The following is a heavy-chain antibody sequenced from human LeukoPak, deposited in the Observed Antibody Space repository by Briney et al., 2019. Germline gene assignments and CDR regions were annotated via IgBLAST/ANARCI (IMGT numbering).Heavy chain of an antibody. V-gene: IGHV3-30-3*01. Sequence: LSLTCAVYGGSLSAYYWTWIRQPPGKGLEWVAVISYDGSNKYYADSVKGRFTISRDNSKNTLYLQTNSLRAEDTAVYYCARERRGSSRPFDYWGQGTLVTVSS. CDR2: ISYDGSNK. CDR1: GGSLSAYY. D-gene: IGHD6-13*01. J-gene: IGHJ4*02. CDR3: ARERRGSSRPFDY.